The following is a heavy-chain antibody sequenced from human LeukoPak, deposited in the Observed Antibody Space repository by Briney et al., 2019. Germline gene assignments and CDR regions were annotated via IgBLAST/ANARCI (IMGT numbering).Heavy chain of an antibody. Sequence: PSETLSLTCAVYGGSFSGYYWSWIRQPPGKGLEWIGEINHSGSTNYNPSLKSRVTISVDTSKNQFSLKLSSVTAADTAVYYCARGLFEDYDYVWGSYRHEAYFDYWGQGTLVTVSS. CDR1: GGSFSGYY. D-gene: IGHD3-16*02. V-gene: IGHV4-34*01. CDR2: INHSGST. CDR3: ARGLFEDYDYVWGSYRHEAYFDY. J-gene: IGHJ4*02.